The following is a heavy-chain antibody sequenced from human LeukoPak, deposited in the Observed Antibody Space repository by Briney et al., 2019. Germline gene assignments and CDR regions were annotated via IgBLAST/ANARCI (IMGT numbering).Heavy chain of an antibody. CDR3: ARGLLPYDSSGYYHGPFDY. D-gene: IGHD3-22*01. V-gene: IGHV3-7*01. J-gene: IGHJ4*02. CDR1: GFILSSYW. Sequence: GGSLRLSCGASGFILSSYWMSWVRQAPGKGLEWVANIKQDGSEKYYVDSVKGRFTISRDNAKNSLYLQMNSLRAEDTAVYYCARGLLPYDSSGYYHGPFDYWGQGTLVTVSS. CDR2: IKQDGSEK.